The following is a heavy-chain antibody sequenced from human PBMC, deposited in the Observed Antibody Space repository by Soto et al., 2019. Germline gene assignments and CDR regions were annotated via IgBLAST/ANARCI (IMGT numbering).Heavy chain of an antibody. CDR2: ISYDGSNK. J-gene: IGHJ6*02. V-gene: IGHV3-30*18. Sequence: GGSLRLSCAASGFTFSSYGMHWVRQAPGKGLEWVAVISYDGSNKYYADSVKGRFTISRDNSKNTLYLQMNSLRAEDTAVYYCAKDQCSSTRSWLGYYGMDVWGQGTTVTVSS. CDR1: GFTFSSYG. CDR3: AKDQCSSTRSWLGYYGMDV. D-gene: IGHD2-2*01.